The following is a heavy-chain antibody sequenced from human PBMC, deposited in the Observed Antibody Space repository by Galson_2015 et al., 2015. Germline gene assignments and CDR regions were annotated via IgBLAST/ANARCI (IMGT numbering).Heavy chain of an antibody. Sequence: QAPGQGLEWMGIINPSGGGTSYAQRFQGRVTMTRDTSTSTVYMELSSLRSDDTAVYYCAGRIVTTGDFDYWGQGTLVTVSS. CDR3: AGRIVTTGDFDY. CDR2: INPSGGGT. J-gene: IGHJ4*02. D-gene: IGHD1-1*01. V-gene: IGHV1-46*01.